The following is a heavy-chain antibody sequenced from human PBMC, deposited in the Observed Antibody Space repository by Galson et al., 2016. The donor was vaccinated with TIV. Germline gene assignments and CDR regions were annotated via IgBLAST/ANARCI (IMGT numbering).Heavy chain of an antibody. J-gene: IGHJ4*02. CDR3: ARRVSTGISNFDF. D-gene: IGHD6-19*01. CDR1: GYSFTSYW. Sequence: QSGAEVKKPGESLKISCKGSGYSFTSYWIGWVRQMPGKGLEWMGIIYPGDSDTRYSPSFQGQVTITADKSTRTAYLQWSSLKASDTAVYYCARRVSTGISNFDFWGQGTLVTVSS. CDR2: IYPGDSDT. V-gene: IGHV5-51*01.